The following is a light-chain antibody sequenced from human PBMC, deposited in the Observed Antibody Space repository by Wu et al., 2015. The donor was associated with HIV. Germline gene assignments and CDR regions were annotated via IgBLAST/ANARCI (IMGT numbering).Light chain of an antibody. CDR1: QSVYKY. Sequence: EIVMTQSPATLSMSPGERATLSCRASQSVYKYLAWFQQKPGQAPRLLIYGASTRGTGVPARFSGSGSGTEFTLTISSLQSEDFAVYYCQQRSNWPPGLFTFGPGTKVNI. CDR2: GAS. J-gene: IGKJ3*01. V-gene: IGKV3-15*01. CDR3: QQRSNWPPGLFT.